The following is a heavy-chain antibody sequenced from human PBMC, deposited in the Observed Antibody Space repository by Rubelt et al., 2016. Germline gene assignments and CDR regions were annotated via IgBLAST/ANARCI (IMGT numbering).Heavy chain of an antibody. V-gene: IGHV3-53*01. D-gene: IGHD6-13*01. J-gene: IGHJ6*02. CDR2: IYSGGST. CDR1: GFTVSTNY. Sequence: EVQLVESGGGLIQSGGSLRLSCAASGFTVSTNYMSWVRQAPGKGLDWVSVIYSGGSTYYADSVKGRFTISRDNSKNTLYLQLNSLGAEDTAVYYSAREHVGYSSLDVWGQGTTVTVSS. CDR3: AREHVGYSSLDV.